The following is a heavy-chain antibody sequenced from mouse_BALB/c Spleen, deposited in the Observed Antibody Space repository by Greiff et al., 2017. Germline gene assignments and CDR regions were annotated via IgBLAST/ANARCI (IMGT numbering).Heavy chain of an antibody. D-gene: IGHD1-1*02. Sequence: DVKLQESGGDLVKPGGSLKLSCAASGFTFSSYGMYWVRQTPDKRLEWVATISSGGSYTYFPDSVKGRFTISRENAKNTLYLQMSSLKAEETAMYYCARNGGSYEFAYWGQGTLVTVSA. J-gene: IGHJ3*01. V-gene: IGHV5-6*02. CDR1: GFTFSSYG. CDR3: ARNGGSYEFAY. CDR2: ISSGGSYT.